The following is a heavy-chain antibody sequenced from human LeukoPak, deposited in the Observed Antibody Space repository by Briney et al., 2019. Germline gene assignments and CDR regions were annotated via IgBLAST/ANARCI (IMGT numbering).Heavy chain of an antibody. CDR3: ARDGTPIHSDGWVYMDV. J-gene: IGHJ6*03. CDR1: GFSFSSYN. Sequence: GGSLRLSCAASGFSFSSYNMNWVRLTPGKGLEWVSSITSSSTYTFYADSVKGRFTISRDNAKNSLYLQMNSLRAEDTAVYYCARDGTPIHSDGWVYMDVWGKGTTVTVSS. V-gene: IGHV3-21*01. D-gene: IGHD6-25*01. CDR2: ITSSSTYT.